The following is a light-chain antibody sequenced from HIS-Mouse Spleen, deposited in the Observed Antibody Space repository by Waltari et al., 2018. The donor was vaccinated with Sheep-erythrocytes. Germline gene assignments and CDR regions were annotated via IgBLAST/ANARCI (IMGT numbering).Light chain of an antibody. J-gene: IGLJ3*02. CDR1: SSDVGSYNL. CDR3: CSYAGSRPPWV. Sequence: QSALTQPASVSGSPGQSITISCTGTSSDVGSYNLVSWYQQHPGKAPRLMIYEGSKRPSGGCNRVSGSQSGNTASLTISGLQAEDEADYYCCSYAGSRPPWVFGGGTKLTVL. V-gene: IGLV2-23*01. CDR2: EGS.